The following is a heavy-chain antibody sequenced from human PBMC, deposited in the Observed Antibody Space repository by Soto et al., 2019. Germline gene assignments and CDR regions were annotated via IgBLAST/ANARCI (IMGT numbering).Heavy chain of an antibody. Sequence: VSGPTLVNPTQTLTLTCTFSGFSLSTSGMCVSWIRQPPGKALEWLALIDWDDDKYYSTSLKTRLTISKDTSKNQVVLTMTNMDPVDTATYYCARISYDQGSSFFDYWGQGTLVTVSS. D-gene: IGHD6-6*01. V-gene: IGHV2-70*01. CDR3: ARISYDQGSSFFDY. CDR2: IDWDDDK. CDR1: GFSLSTSGMC. J-gene: IGHJ4*02.